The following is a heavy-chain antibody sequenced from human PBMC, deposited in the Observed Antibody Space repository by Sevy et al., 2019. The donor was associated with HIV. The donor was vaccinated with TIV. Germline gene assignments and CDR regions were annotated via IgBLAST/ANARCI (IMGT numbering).Heavy chain of an antibody. V-gene: IGHV3-23*01. CDR3: AREGCTKPHDY. Sequence: GGSLRLTCAASGFTFSKYSMSWVRQPPGKGLEWVSTLSFGCGEINHADSVKGRFTISRDNSKNTLYLQMNNLRAEDTAVYYCAREGCTKPHDYWGQGTLVTVSS. CDR1: GFTFSKYS. CDR2: LSFGCGEI. D-gene: IGHD2-8*01. J-gene: IGHJ4*02.